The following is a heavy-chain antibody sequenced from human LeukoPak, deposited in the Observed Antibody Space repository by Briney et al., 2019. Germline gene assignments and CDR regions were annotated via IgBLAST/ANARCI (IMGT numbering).Heavy chain of an antibody. Sequence: SETLSLTCTVSGDSLSSSYWSWVRQPAGNGLEWIGRIYTSGYTNYNPSLKSRVTMSVDTSKNQFSLELSSVTAADTAVYFCARGRVSSSSWYSTYYYYFYMDVWGKGTTVTVSS. D-gene: IGHD6-13*01. V-gene: IGHV4-4*07. CDR2: IYTSGYT. CDR3: ARGRVSSSSWYSTYYYYFYMDV. J-gene: IGHJ6*03. CDR1: GDSLSSSY.